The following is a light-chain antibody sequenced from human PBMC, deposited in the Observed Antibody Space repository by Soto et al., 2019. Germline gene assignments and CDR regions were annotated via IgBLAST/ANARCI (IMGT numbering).Light chain of an antibody. V-gene: IGLV2-11*01. Sequence: QSALTQPRSVSGSPGQSVTISCTGTSSDVGGYNYVSWYQQHLGKAPKLMIYDVSKRPSGVPDRFSGSKSGNTASLTISGLQAEDEADYYCCSYAGSYTFPYYVFGTGTKLTVL. CDR1: SSDVGGYNY. J-gene: IGLJ1*01. CDR3: CSYAGSYTFPYYV. CDR2: DVS.